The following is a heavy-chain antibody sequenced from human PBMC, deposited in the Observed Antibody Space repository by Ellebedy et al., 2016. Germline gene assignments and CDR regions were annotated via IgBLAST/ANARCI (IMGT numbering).Heavy chain of an antibody. CDR3: ARGIEDEGVAGAMDV. CDR1: GFTFSSYA. D-gene: IGHD3-10*01. Sequence: GGSLRLSXAASGFTFSSYAMSWVRQAPGKGLEWVSAISGSGGSTYYADSVKGRFTISRDNPRRMLYLQMNRLRPEDTGVYYCARGIEDEGVAGAMDVWGTGTTVTVSS. V-gene: IGHV3-23*01. J-gene: IGHJ6*04. CDR2: ISGSGGST.